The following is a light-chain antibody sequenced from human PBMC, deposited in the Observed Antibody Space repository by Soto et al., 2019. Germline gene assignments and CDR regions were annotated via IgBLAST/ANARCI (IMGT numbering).Light chain of an antibody. CDR2: EDN. V-gene: IGLV6-57*02. Sequence: QSVSESPGKTVTISCTGSSGSIASNYVQWYQQRPGSAPTTVIYEDNQRPSGVPDRFSGSIDSSSNSASLTISGLKTEDEADYYCQSYDSSNQVVFGGGTKVTVL. CDR1: SGSIASNY. J-gene: IGLJ2*01. CDR3: QSYDSSNQVV.